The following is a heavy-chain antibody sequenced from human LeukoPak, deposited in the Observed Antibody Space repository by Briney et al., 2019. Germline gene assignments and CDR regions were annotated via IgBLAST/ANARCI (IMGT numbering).Heavy chain of an antibody. Sequence: GGPLRLSCAASGFRFSSYWMSWVRQAPGKGLEWVANIKQDGSEKYYVDSVKGRFTISRDNAKNSLYLQMNSLRAEDTAVYYCAKPIDYWGQGTLVTVSS. CDR1: GFRFSSYW. J-gene: IGHJ4*02. CDR3: AKPIDY. V-gene: IGHV3-7*01. CDR2: IKQDGSEK.